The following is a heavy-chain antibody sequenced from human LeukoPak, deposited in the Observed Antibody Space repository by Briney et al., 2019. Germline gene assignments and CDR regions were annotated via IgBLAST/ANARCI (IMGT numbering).Heavy chain of an antibody. CDR3: ASCGAADSYYDILTGGPRYYFDY. CDR2: ILYDGRNK. CDR1: GFTFSNFA. J-gene: IGHJ4*02. Sequence: PGGSLRLSCAASGFTFSNFAIHWVRQAPGKGLEWVAVILYDGRNKYYGDSVEGRFTISRDNSKNTVYLEMNSLRAEDTAVYYCASCGAADSYYDILTGGPRYYFDYWGQGTLVTVSS. D-gene: IGHD3-9*01. V-gene: IGHV3-30*03.